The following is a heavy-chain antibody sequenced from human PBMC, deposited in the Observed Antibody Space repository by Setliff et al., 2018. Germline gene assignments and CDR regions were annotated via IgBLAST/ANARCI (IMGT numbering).Heavy chain of an antibody. D-gene: IGHD4-17*01. CDR3: AREVLSTVVAWDY. J-gene: IGHJ4*02. Sequence: ASVKVSCKASGNTFTGYYIHWLRQAPGQGLEWMGCINPNSGDTTFAQKFQGRVTITRDTSNGTDYMDLSRLTSDDTAVYYCAREVLSTVVAWDYWGQGTLVTVS. CDR1: GNTFTGYY. V-gene: IGHV1-2*02. CDR2: INPNSGDT.